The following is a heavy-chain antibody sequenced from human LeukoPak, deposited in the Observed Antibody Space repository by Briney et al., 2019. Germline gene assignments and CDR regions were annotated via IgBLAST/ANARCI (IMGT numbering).Heavy chain of an antibody. CDR1: GGTFSSYA. V-gene: IGHV1-69*13. Sequence: ASVKVSCKASGGTFSSYAISWVRQAPGQGLEWMGGIIPIFGTANYAQKFQGRVTITADESTSTAYMELSSLRSEDTAVYYCAREEGITLGAFDIWGQGTMVTVSS. CDR2: IIPIFGTA. J-gene: IGHJ3*02. D-gene: IGHD1-14*01. CDR3: AREEGITLGAFDI.